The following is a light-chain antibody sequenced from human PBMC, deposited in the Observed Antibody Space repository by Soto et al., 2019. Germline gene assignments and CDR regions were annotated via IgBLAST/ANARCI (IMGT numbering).Light chain of an antibody. Sequence: EIVLTQSPGALSLSPGERATLSCRASQSVTSTYLAWYQQKPGQAPRLLIYSTSSRANGIPDRFSGSGSGTDFTLTISRLEPEDFAVYYCQQYGNSPLTFGGGTKVEIK. CDR3: QQYGNSPLT. J-gene: IGKJ4*01. CDR1: QSVTSTY. CDR2: STS. V-gene: IGKV3-20*01.